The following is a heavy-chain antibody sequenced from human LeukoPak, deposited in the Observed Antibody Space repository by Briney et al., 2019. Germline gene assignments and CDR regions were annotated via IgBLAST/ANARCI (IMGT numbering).Heavy chain of an antibody. V-gene: IGHV3-48*03. Sequence: GGSLRLSCAASGFTFSTYNMNWVRQAPGKGLEWVSYISSSGSTIYYADSVKGRFTISRDNAKNSLYLQMNSLRAEDTAVYYCAELGITMIGGVWGKGTTVTISS. D-gene: IGHD3-10*02. CDR1: GFTFSTYN. J-gene: IGHJ6*04. CDR3: AELGITMIGGV. CDR2: ISSSGSTI.